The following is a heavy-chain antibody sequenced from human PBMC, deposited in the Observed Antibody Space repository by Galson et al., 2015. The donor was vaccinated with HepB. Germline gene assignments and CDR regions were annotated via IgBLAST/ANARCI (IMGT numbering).Heavy chain of an antibody. CDR1: GFTFTTHA. V-gene: IGHV1-3*01. D-gene: IGHD6-19*01. CDR3: ARGSEYFDY. J-gene: IGHJ4*02. CDR2: INPGNGNT. Sequence: SVKVSCKASGFTFTTHAIHWVRQAPGQRLEWMGWINPGNGNTKYSPSFQGRVTITRYTSASTVYMELSSLTSADTAVYYCARGSEYFDYWGQGALVTVSS.